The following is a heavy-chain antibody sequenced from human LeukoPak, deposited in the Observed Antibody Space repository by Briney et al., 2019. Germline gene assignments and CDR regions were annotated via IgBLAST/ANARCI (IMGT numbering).Heavy chain of an antibody. D-gene: IGHD1-26*01. J-gene: IGHJ4*02. Sequence: GGSLRLSRAASGFTFSSYWMHWVRQGPGKGLVWVSRIYSDGSRTTYADSVKGRFTISGDNAKNTLYLQMNRLRAEDTAVYYCARSGRGGAFDIWGQGTLVTVSS. CDR3: ARSGRGGAFDI. CDR1: GFTFSSYW. CDR2: IYSDGSRT. V-gene: IGHV3-74*01.